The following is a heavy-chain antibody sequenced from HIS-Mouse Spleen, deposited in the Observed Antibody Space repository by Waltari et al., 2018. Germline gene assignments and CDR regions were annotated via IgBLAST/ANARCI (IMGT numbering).Heavy chain of an antibody. CDR2: ISYDGSNK. CDR1: GFTFSSYG. Sequence: QVQLVESGGGVVQPGRSLRLSCAASGFTFSSYGMHWVRQAPGKGLEGVAVISYDGSNKYYADSVKGRFSISRDNSKNTLYLQMNSLRAEDTAVYYCAKASSGWLDYWCQGTLVIVSS. J-gene: IGHJ4*02. D-gene: IGHD6-19*01. CDR3: AKASSGWLDY. V-gene: IGHV3-30*18.